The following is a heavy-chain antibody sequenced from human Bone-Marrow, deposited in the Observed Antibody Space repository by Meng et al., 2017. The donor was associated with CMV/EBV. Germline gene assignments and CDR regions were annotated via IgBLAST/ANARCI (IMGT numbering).Heavy chain of an antibody. J-gene: IGHJ4*02. D-gene: IGHD1-26*01. Sequence: SVKVSCKASGGTFSSYAISWVRQAPGQGLEWMGGIIPILGIANYAQKFQGRVTITADKSTSTAYMELSSLRSEDTAVYYCARGSRYGGKLYYFGYWGQGTLVTVSS. CDR1: GGTFSSYA. V-gene: IGHV1-69*10. CDR2: IIPILGIA. CDR3: ARGSRYGGKLYYFGY.